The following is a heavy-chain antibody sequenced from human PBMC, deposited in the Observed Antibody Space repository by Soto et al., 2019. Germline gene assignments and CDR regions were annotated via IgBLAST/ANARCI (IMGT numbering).Heavy chain of an antibody. D-gene: IGHD3-10*01. Sequence: EVQLVESGGGLVKPGGSLRLSCAATGFTFGSYSMNWVRQAPGKGLEWVSSISSSSAYIHYADSVKGRFTISRDNAKNSLYLQMNSLRVEDTALYCCARALSGSFYWGQGTLVTVSS. CDR1: GFTFGSYS. V-gene: IGHV3-21*01. CDR2: ISSSSAYI. J-gene: IGHJ4*02. CDR3: ARALSGSFY.